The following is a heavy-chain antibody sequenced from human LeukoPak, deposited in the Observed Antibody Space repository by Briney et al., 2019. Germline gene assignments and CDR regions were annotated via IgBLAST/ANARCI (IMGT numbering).Heavy chain of an antibody. J-gene: IGHJ4*02. CDR2: ISGSGGST. D-gene: IGHD3-9*01. CDR3: TQKTAYDILTGYYTLHDY. CDR1: GFTFSSYA. Sequence: GGSLRLSCAASGFTFSSYAMSWVRQAPGKGLQSVSAISGSGGSTYYADSVKGRFTISRDNSKNTLYLQMNSLRAEDTAVYFFTQKTAYDILTGYYTLHDYWGQGTLVTVSS. V-gene: IGHV3-23*01.